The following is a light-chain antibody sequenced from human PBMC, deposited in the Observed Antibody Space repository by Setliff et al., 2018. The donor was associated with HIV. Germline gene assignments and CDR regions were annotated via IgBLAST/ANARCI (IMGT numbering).Light chain of an antibody. CDR2: NNT. J-gene: IGLJ2*01. Sequence: QSALTQPPSVSGTPGQRVTISCSGSSSNIGSNTVNWYQQLPGTAPKLLIFNNTQRPSGVPDRFSGSKSGTSASLAISGLQSEDDADYHCAAWDDSLNGHVVFGGGTKVTVL. V-gene: IGLV1-44*01. CDR1: SSNIGSNT. CDR3: AAWDDSLNGHVV.